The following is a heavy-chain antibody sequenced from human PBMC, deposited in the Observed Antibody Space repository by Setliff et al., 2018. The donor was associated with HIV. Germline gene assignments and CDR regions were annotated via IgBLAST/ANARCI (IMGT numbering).Heavy chain of an antibody. CDR3: ARDRLTYYFDY. D-gene: IGHD3-22*01. CDR2: FYTSGST. CDR1: GGSINTYY. Sequence: SETLSLTCTVSGGSINTYYWSWIRQPAGKGLEWIGRFYTSGSTNYNPSLKSRVTMSVDTSKNQFSLKLSSVTAADTAVYYCARDRLTYYFDYWGQGILVTAPQ. J-gene: IGHJ4*02. V-gene: IGHV4-4*07.